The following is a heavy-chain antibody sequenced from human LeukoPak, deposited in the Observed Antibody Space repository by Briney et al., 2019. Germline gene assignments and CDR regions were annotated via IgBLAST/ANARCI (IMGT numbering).Heavy chain of an antibody. J-gene: IGHJ6*02. V-gene: IGHV3-48*02. Sequence: EGSLRLSCAASGFTFSSYSMNWVRQAPGKGLEWVSYISSSSSTIYYADSVKGRFTISRDNAKNSLYLQMNSLRDEDTAVYYCAGKGLLPPYYYYGMDVWGQGTTVTVSS. CDR2: ISSSSSTI. CDR1: GFTFSSYS. D-gene: IGHD3-22*01. CDR3: AGKGLLPPYYYYGMDV.